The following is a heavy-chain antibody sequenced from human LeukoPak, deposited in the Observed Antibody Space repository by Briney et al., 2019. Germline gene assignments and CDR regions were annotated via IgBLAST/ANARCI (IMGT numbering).Heavy chain of an antibody. J-gene: IGHJ4*02. D-gene: IGHD2-2*01. V-gene: IGHV3-48*01. CDR2: ISSSSSTI. CDR1: GFTFSSYA. CDR3: AREGLPVVVPAAEAFDI. Sequence: GGSLRLSCAASGFTFSSYAMSWVRQAPGKGLEWVSYISSSSSTIYYADSVKGRFTISRDNAKNSLYLQMNSLRAEDTAVYYCAREGLPVVVPAAEAFDIWGQGTLVTVSS.